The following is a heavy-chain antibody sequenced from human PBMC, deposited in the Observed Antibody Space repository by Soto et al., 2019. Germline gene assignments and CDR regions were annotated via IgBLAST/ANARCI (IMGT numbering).Heavy chain of an antibody. D-gene: IGHD6-13*01. CDR1: GYSIDRGYY. V-gene: IGHV4-38-2*01. J-gene: IGHJ4*02. Sequence: LSLTCAVSGYSIDRGYYWGWIRQPPGKGLEWIGSIYHSGSTYYNPSLKSRVTISVDTSKNQFSLKLSSVTAADTAMYYCARRHSSGWYGLDYWGQGTLVTVSS. CDR3: ARRHSSGWYGLDY. CDR2: IYHSGST.